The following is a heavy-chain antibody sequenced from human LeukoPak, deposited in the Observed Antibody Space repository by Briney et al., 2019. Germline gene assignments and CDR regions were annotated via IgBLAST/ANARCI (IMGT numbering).Heavy chain of an antibody. D-gene: IGHD3-16*01. CDR1: GFTFSIAW. V-gene: IGHV4-59*08. CDR2: IYYTGST. Sequence: GSLRLSCAASGFTFSIAWMSWVRQAPGKGLEWIGYIYYTGSTNYSPSLKSRVTISVDTSKNHFSLKLTSVTAADTAVYYCARHPIFGGSNVYAFDYWGQGTLVTVSS. J-gene: IGHJ4*02. CDR3: ARHPIFGGSNVYAFDY.